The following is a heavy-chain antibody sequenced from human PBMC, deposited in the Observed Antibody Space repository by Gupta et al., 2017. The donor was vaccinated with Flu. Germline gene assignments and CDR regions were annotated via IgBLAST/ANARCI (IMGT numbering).Heavy chain of an antibody. Sequence: AASGFTCSGYDMSWVRQGPGKGLEWVSFSSSSGVPYYTDAVKGRFTIYRENAKNSVYRQMDSLRAEEKDFYYCAGGQWDSWGQGTLVTVSS. D-gene: IGHD6-19*01. CDR2: SSSSGVP. CDR3: AGGQWDS. J-gene: IGHJ4*02. V-gene: IGHV3-48*03. CDR1: GFTCSGYD.